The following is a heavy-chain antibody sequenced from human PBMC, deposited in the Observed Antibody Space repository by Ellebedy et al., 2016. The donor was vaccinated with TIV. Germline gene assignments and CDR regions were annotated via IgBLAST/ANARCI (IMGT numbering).Heavy chain of an antibody. CDR2: IKYDLSQT. D-gene: IGHD1-14*01. V-gene: IGHV3-7*01. Sequence: GESLKISCAASGFTFSSYWMRWVRQAPGEGLEWVANIKYDLSQTYYLDSVKGRFTISIDNAKNSLYLHMNSLRAEETAIYYSAGGPAGYNAGKHDFWGQGTLVVVSS. J-gene: IGHJ4*02. CDR1: GFTFSSYW. CDR3: AGGPAGYNAGKHDF.